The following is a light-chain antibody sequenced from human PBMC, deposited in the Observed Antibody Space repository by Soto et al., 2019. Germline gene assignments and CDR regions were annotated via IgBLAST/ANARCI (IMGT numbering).Light chain of an antibody. V-gene: IGKV1-9*01. CDR1: HDIRGS. J-gene: IGKJ4*01. Sequence: DIEMTQSPSFLSASVGDRVTITCRATHDIRGSFAWYQQKPGSAPKLLISETTTWESGVTSRFRGSECGTDATPTVTRLTHEDVANYYCQEVNAGPLTFGGGTKVEIK. CDR3: QEVNAGPLT. CDR2: ETT.